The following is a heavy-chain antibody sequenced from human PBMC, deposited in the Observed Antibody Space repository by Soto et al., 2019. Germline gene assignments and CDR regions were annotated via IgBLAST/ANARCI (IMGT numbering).Heavy chain of an antibody. V-gene: IGHV4-61*01. CDR3: ARDSPALFDS. Sequence: PSETLSLTCTVSDGSVSSGSYYWTWIRQPPGKGLEWIGYIYSSGSTLYNPSLKSRVIISVDTSMIQSSLKLSSVTAADTAVYYCARDSPALFDSGAQGTLVPVPS. CDR1: DGSVSSGSYY. D-gene: IGHD6-25*01. J-gene: IGHJ4*02. CDR2: IYSSGST.